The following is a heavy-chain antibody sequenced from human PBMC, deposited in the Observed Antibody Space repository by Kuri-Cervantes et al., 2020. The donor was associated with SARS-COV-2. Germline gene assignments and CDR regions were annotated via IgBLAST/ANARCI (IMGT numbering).Heavy chain of an antibody. V-gene: IGHV1-8*02. Sequence: ASVKVSCKASGYTFSSYDINWVRQASGQGLEWMGWMNPDTGNAGYAQNFRGRVTMTRDTSTSTAYMELSSLRSEDTAVYYCARRFLEWSQGMDVWGKGTTVTVSS. CDR2: MNPDTGNA. J-gene: IGHJ6*03. CDR3: ARRFLEWSQGMDV. CDR1: GYTFSSYD. D-gene: IGHD3-3*01.